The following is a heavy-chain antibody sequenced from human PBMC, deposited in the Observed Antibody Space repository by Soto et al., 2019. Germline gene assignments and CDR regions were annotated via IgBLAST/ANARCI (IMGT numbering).Heavy chain of an antibody. CDR2: IYYSGST. D-gene: IGHD6-13*01. V-gene: IGHV4-39*01. Sequence: SETLSLTCTVSGGAISSSSYYWGWIRQPPGKGLEWIGSIYYSGSTYYNPSLKSRVTISVDTSKNQFSLKLSSVTAADTAVYYCASFGSSWYDNWFDPWGQGTPLTVSS. CDR1: GGAISSSSYY. CDR3: ASFGSSWYDNWFDP. J-gene: IGHJ5*02.